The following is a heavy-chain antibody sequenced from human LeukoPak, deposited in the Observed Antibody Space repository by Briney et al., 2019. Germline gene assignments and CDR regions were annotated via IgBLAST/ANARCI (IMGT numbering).Heavy chain of an antibody. Sequence: ASVKVSCKASGYTFTSYYMHWVRQAPGQGLEWMGIINPSGGSTSYAQKFQGRVTMTRDMSTSTVYMELSSVTAADTAVYYCARDRSVRSYDSSGYSDAFDIWGQGTMVTVSS. V-gene: IGHV1-46*01. CDR1: GYTFTSYY. D-gene: IGHD3-22*01. CDR2: INPSGGST. J-gene: IGHJ3*02. CDR3: ARDRSVRSYDSSGYSDAFDI.